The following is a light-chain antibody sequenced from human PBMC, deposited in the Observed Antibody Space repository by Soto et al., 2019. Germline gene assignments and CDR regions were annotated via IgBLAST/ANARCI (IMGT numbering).Light chain of an antibody. Sequence: QSALTQPASVSATPGQSITISCTGTSSDVGGYNYVSWYQQHPGKAPKPMIYDVSNRPSGVSNRFSGSKSGNTASLTISGLQADDEADYYCSSYKSSTTYVFGPGTKVTVL. V-gene: IGLV2-14*01. J-gene: IGLJ1*01. CDR3: SSYKSSTTYV. CDR2: DVS. CDR1: SSDVGGYNY.